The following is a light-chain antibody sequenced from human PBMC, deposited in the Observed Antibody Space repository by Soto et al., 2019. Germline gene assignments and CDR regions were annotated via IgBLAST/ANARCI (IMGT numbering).Light chain of an antibody. CDR3: QQYNNWPPT. J-gene: IGKJ1*01. V-gene: IGKV3-15*01. Sequence: EIVMTQSPATLSVSPGERATLSCRASQSVNSNLAWYQQKPGQAPRLLIYGASTRATGIPARFSGSGSGTEFTLTISSLQSEDFAVYYWQQYNNWPPTFGQGTKGEIK. CDR1: QSVNSN. CDR2: GAS.